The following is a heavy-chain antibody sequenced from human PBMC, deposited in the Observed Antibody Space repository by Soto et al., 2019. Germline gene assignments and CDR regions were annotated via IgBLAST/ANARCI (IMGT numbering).Heavy chain of an antibody. CDR3: ASAGSYYNHRDY. D-gene: IGHD3-10*01. Sequence: SETLSLTCAVYGGPFSGYYWSWIRQPPGKGLEWIGEINHSGSTNYNPSLKSRVTISVDTSKNQFSLKLSSVTAADTAVYYCASAGSYYNHRDYWGQGTLVTVSS. V-gene: IGHV4-34*01. CDR1: GGPFSGYY. CDR2: INHSGST. J-gene: IGHJ4*02.